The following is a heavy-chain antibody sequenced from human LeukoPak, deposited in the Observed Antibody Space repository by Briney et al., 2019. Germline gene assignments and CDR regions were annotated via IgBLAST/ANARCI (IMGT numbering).Heavy chain of an antibody. V-gene: IGHV3-30*18. CDR3: AKGIAVAVFDY. CDR1: GFTFSSYG. Sequence: GGSLRLSCAASGFTFSSYGMHWVRQAPGKGLEWVAVISYDGSNKYYADSVKGRFTISRDNSKNTLYLQMNSLRAEDTAVYYCAKGIAVAVFDYWGQGTLVTVSS. D-gene: IGHD6-19*01. CDR2: ISYDGSNK. J-gene: IGHJ4*02.